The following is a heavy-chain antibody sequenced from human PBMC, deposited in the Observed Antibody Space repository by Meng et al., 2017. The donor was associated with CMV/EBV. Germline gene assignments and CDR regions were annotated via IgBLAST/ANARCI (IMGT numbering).Heavy chain of an antibody. V-gene: IGHV6-1*01. CDR1: GDSVSSNSAA. Sequence: SQTPSLTGAISGDSVSSNSAAWNWIRQSPSRGLEWLGRTYYRSKWYNDYAVSVKSRITINPDTSKNQFSLKLSSVTAADTAVYYCARVSSGGVGAAAMWFDPWGQGTLVTVSS. D-gene: IGHD6-13*01. CDR3: ARVSSGGVGAAAMWFDP. CDR2: TYYRSKWYN. J-gene: IGHJ5*02.